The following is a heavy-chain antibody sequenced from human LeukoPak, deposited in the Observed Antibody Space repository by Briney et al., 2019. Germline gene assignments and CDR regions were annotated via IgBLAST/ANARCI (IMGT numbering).Heavy chain of an antibody. CDR2: ISYDGSNK. CDR3: AKDGLYYDYVWGSYRYFDY. CDR1: GFTFSSYG. V-gene: IGHV3-30*18. D-gene: IGHD3-16*02. Sequence: GGSLRLSCAASGFTFSSYGMHWVRQAPGKGLEWVAVISYDGSNKYYADSVKGRFTISRDNSKNTLYLQMNSLRAEDTAVYYCAKDGLYYDYVWGSYRYFDYWGQGTLVTVSS. J-gene: IGHJ4*02.